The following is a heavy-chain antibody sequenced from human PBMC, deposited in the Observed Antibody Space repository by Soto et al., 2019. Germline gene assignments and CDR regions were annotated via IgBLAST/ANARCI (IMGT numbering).Heavy chain of an antibody. Sequence: ASVKASCKSSGGTISSYAISWVRQAPGQGLEWMGWINPNSGSTNYAQKFQGWVTMTRDTSISTAYMELTRLTSDDTAVYYCARALLLYGLDVWGQGTTVTVSS. CDR2: INPNSGST. V-gene: IGHV1-2*04. J-gene: IGHJ6*02. D-gene: IGHD1-1*01. CDR3: ARALLLYGLDV. CDR1: GGTISSYA.